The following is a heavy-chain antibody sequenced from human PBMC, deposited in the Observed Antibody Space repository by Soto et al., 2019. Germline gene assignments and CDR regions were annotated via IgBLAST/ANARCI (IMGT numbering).Heavy chain of an antibody. CDR1: GGSLSGHY. CDR2: IKDGGRT. V-gene: IGHV4-34*01. J-gene: IGHJ4*02. Sequence: QVQLQQWGAGLLKPSETLSLNCAVNGGSLSGHYWSWIRQPPGKGLEWIGEIKDGGRTNYSPSLKTRATISSDTANTPSSLRLYSVTAADTGVYYCARGQEGVVATHWDQGTLVTVSS. CDR3: ARGQEGVVATH. D-gene: IGHD5-12*01.